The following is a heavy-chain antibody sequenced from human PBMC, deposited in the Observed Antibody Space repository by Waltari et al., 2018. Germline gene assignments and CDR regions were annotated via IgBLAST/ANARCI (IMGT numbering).Heavy chain of an antibody. CDR3: ARVGIAVDTYYFDY. J-gene: IGHJ4*02. CDR2: INSDGSST. V-gene: IGHV3-74*01. Sequence: EVQLVESGGGLVQPGGSLKLSCAASGFTFSNYWMHWVRQAPGTGLVWVSRINSDGSSTSYADSVKGRFTISRDNAKNTLYLQMNSLRAEDTAVYYCARVGIAVDTYYFDYWGQGTLVTVSS. D-gene: IGHD6-19*01. CDR1: GFTFSNYW.